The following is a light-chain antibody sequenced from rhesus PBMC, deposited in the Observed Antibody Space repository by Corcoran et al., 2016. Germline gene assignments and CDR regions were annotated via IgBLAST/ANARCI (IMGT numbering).Light chain of an antibody. CDR1: QSVSSY. Sequence: EIVMTQSPATLALSPGERATLSCRASQSVSSYLAWYQQKPGQAPRLLIYGASSRATGIPDRFSGSGSGTEFNPTSSSLEPEDVGVYFCLQSSNWPSFGQGTKVEIK. J-gene: IGKJ2*01. V-gene: IGKV3-24*04. CDR2: GAS. CDR3: LQSSNWPS.